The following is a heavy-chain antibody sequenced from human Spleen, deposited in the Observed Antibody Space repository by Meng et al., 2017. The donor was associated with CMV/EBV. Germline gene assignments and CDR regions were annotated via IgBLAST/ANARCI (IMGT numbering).Heavy chain of an antibody. CDR2: IWYDGRNK. J-gene: IGHJ5*02. V-gene: IGHV3-33*01. D-gene: IGHD6-13*01. CDR1: GFTFSSYG. Sequence: GGSLRLSCAASGFTFSSYGRHWVRQAPGKGLAWVAVIWYDGRNKYYADSVKGRFTISRDNSKNTLYLQMNSLRAEDTAVYYCARDLGRGSPNPNWFDPWGQGTLVTVSS. CDR3: ARDLGRGSPNPNWFDP.